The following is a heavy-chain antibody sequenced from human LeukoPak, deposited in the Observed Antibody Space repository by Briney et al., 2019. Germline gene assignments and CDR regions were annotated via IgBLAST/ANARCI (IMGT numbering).Heavy chain of an antibody. CDR1: GYTFTSYA. CDR3: ARDRDFWSGWNPTHDAFDI. Sequence: GASVKVSCKASGYTFTSYAMNWVRQAPGQGLEWMGWINTNTGNPTYAQGSTGRFVFSLDTSVSTAYLQISSLKAEDTAVYYCARDRDFWSGWNPTHDAFDIWGQGTMVTVSS. V-gene: IGHV7-4-1*02. J-gene: IGHJ3*02. D-gene: IGHD3-3*01. CDR2: INTNTGNP.